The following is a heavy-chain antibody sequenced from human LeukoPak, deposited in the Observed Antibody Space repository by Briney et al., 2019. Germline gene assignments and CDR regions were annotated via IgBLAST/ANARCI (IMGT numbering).Heavy chain of an antibody. J-gene: IGHJ4*02. CDR2: IIPILGIA. D-gene: IGHD2-21*01. V-gene: IGHV1-69*04. CDR1: GGTFSSYA. Sequence: ASVKVSCKASGGTFSSYAISWVRQAPGQGLEWMGRIIPILGIANYAQKFQGRVTITADKSTSTAYMELSSLRSDDTAVYYCARTPGDVVVIDYWGQGTLVTVSS. CDR3: ARTPGDVVVIDY.